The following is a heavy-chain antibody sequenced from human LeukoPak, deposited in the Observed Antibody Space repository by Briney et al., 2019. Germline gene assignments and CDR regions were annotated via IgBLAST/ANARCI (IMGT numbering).Heavy chain of an antibody. CDR3: LGYYYYGMDV. CDR1: GGSISSYY. J-gene: IGHJ6*02. Sequence: SETLSLTCTVSGGSISSYYWSWIRQPAGKGLGWIGRIYTSGSTNYNPSLKSRVTMSVDTSKNQFSLKLSSVTAADTAVYYCLGYYYYGMDVWGQGTTVTVSS. V-gene: IGHV4-4*07. CDR2: IYTSGST.